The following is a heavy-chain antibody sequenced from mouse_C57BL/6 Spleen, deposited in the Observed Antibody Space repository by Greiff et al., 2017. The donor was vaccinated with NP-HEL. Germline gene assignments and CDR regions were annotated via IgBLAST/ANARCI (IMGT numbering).Heavy chain of an antibody. CDR1: GFSLTSYG. D-gene: IGHD2-2*01. V-gene: IGHV2-4*01. Sequence: VKLMESGPGLVQPSQSLSITCTVSGFSLTSYGVHWVRQPPGKGLEWLGVIWSGGSTDYNAAFISRLSISKDNSKSQVFFKMNSLQADDTAIYYCAKNLVPYAMDYWGQGTSVTVSS. CDR3: AKNLVPYAMDY. CDR2: IWSGGST. J-gene: IGHJ4*01.